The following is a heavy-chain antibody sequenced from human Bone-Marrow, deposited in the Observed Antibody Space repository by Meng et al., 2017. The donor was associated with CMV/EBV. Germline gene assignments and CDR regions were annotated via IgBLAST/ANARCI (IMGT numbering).Heavy chain of an antibody. J-gene: IGHJ1*01. Sequence: GGSLRLSCAVSGFTFTNYWMTWVRQAPGKGLEWVANINGDGSVKHYVDSVKGRFTMSRDNAKNSVYLQLNGLRAEDTAVYYCAREYWGPEHWGQGPLVTVSS. V-gene: IGHV3-7*01. CDR3: AREYWGPEH. D-gene: IGHD7-27*01. CDR2: INGDGSVK. CDR1: GFTFTNYW.